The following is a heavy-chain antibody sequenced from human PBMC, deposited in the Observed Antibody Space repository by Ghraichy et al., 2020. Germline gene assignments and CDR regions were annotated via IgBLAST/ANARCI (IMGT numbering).Heavy chain of an antibody. Sequence: GGYLRLSCAASGFTFSSYAMSWVRQAPGKGLEWVSGISGGGDGTYYADSVKGRFTISRDNSKNTVYLQMNSLRAEDTAVYYCAKSVCTSTGCLGRTIFDYWGQGTLVTISS. V-gene: IGHV3-23*01. CDR1: GFTFSSYA. D-gene: IGHD2-2*01. CDR2: ISGGGDGT. J-gene: IGHJ4*02. CDR3: AKSVCTSTGCLGRTIFDY.